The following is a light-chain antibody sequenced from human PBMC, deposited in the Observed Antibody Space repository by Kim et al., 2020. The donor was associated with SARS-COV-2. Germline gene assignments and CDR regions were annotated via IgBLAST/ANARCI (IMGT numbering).Light chain of an antibody. CDR1: QNVFSNF. Sequence: PGERATHPCRASQNVFSNFLAWYQHKPGQAPRLLIQGGSTRATGVADRFSGTGSATDFTLTISRLEADDFAMYYCQQYGSSPVTFGQGTRLEIK. V-gene: IGKV3-20*01. CDR2: GGS. CDR3: QQYGSSPVT. J-gene: IGKJ5*01.